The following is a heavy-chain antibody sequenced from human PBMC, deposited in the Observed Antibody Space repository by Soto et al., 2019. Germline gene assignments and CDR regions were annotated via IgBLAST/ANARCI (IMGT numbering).Heavy chain of an antibody. CDR1: GGSVRSGSYY. V-gene: IGHV4-61*01. D-gene: IGHD1-26*01. CDR3: ARDYSGTYYAG. Sequence: SETLSLTCTVSGGSVRSGSYYWNWIRQPPGKGLEWIGYIYYTGSTTYNPTLKSRITISVDTSKNQFSLKLSSVTAADTAVYYCARDYSGTYYAGWGQGTLVTVSS. J-gene: IGHJ4*02. CDR2: IYYTGST.